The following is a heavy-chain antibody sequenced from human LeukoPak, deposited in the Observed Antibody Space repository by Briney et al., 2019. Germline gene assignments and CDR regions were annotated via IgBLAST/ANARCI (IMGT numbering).Heavy chain of an antibody. Sequence: PSETLSLTCTVSGGSISSSSYYWGWIRQPPGKGLEWIGSIYYSGSTYYNPSLKSRVTISVDRSKNQFSLKLSSVTAADTAVYYCAREHYYDSSGYPGAFDIWGQGTMVTVSS. CDR3: AREHYYDSSGYPGAFDI. V-gene: IGHV4-39*07. CDR1: GGSISSSSYY. J-gene: IGHJ3*02. CDR2: IYYSGST. D-gene: IGHD3-22*01.